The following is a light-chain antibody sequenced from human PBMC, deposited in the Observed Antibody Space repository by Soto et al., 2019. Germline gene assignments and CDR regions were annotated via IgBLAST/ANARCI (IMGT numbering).Light chain of an antibody. CDR2: EVS. J-gene: IGLJ1*01. CDR1: SSDVGGYNY. V-gene: IGLV2-8*02. Sequence: QSALTQPPSASRSPGQSVTISCTGTSSDVGGYNYVSWYQQHPGKAPKLMIYEVSKRPSGVPDRFSGSKSGNTASLTVSGLLAEDDADYYCSSYAGSNNLYVFGTGTKLTVL. CDR3: SSYAGSNNLYV.